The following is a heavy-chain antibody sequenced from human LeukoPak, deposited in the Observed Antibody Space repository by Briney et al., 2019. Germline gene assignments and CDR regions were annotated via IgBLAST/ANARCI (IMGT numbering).Heavy chain of an antibody. CDR1: IYPFTNYG. V-gene: IGHV1-18*01. CDR2: ISAYNGDT. Sequence: ASVKVSCKASIYPFTNYGISWVRQAPGQGLEWMGWISAYNGDTNYAQKFQGRVTMTTDTSTSTAYMELRSLRSDDTAVYYCARDRLGFCTSAVCSSLDYWGQGTLVTVSS. D-gene: IGHD2-2*01. CDR3: ARDRLGFCTSAVCSSLDY. J-gene: IGHJ4*02.